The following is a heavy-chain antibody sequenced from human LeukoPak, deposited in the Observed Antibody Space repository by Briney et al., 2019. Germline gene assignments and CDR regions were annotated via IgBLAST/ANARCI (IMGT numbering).Heavy chain of an antibody. CDR2: IIPIFGTA. Sequence: SVKVSCKASGGTFSSYAISWVRQAPGQGLEWMGGIIPIFGTANYAQKFQGRVTITADESTSTAYMELSSLRSEDTAVYYCASLPEAYCGGDCYSSRWGQGTLVTVSS. CDR3: ASLPEAYCGGDCYSSR. D-gene: IGHD2-21*02. CDR1: GGTFSSYA. J-gene: IGHJ4*02. V-gene: IGHV1-69*13.